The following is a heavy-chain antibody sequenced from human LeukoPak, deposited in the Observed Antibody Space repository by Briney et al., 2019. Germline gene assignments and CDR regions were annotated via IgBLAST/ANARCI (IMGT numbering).Heavy chain of an antibody. D-gene: IGHD1/OR15-1a*01. V-gene: IGHV1-18*04. CDR2: ISTYNDNT. CDR3: TRDHRNLARMEHAYFDY. J-gene: IGHJ4*02. CDR1: GYTFTSNY. Sequence: ASVKVSCKASGYTFTSNYMHWVRQAPGQGLEWMGWISTYNDNTNYAQKLQGRVTMTTDTSTSTAYMELRSLRSDDTAVYFCTRDHRNLARMEHAYFDYWGQGTLVTVSS.